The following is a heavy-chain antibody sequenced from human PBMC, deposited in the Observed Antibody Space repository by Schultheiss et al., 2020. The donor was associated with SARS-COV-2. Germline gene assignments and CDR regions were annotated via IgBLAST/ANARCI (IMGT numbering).Heavy chain of an antibody. CDR2: IYTSGST. Sequence: SETLSLTCTVSGGSVSSGSYYWSWIRQPAGKGLEWIGRIYTSGSTNYNPSLKSRVTMSVDTSKNQFSLKLSSVTAADTAVYYCTRGIGDYGSEYFDLWGRGTLVTVSS. J-gene: IGHJ2*01. CDR1: GGSVSSGSYY. D-gene: IGHD4-17*01. V-gene: IGHV4-61*02. CDR3: TRGIGDYGSEYFDL.